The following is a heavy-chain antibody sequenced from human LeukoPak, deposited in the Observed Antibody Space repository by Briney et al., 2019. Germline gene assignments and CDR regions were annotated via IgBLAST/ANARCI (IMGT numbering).Heavy chain of an antibody. V-gene: IGHV3-23*01. CDR2: IRGSGEST. CDR3: AKSIGSGSLLVWFDP. CDR1: GFTFNIYA. D-gene: IGHD3-10*01. Sequence: GRSLRLSCAASGFTFNIYAMTWVRQSPGKWLEWVSGIRGSGESTYYADSVKGRFAISRDNSKNTLFLQMNRLRAEDSAVYYCAKSIGSGSLLVWFDPWGPGTLVTVAS. J-gene: IGHJ5*02.